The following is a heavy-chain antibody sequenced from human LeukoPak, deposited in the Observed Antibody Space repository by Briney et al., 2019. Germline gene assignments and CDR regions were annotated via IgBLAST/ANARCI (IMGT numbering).Heavy chain of an antibody. V-gene: IGHV5-51*01. CDR2: IYPGDSDT. Sequence: GESLKISCKGSGYSFTNYWIGWVRQLPGKGLEWMGIIYPGDSDTRYSPSFQGQVTISADKSISTAYLQWSSLKASDTAMYYCARLVDTSMARFDYWGQGTPVTVSS. J-gene: IGHJ4*02. CDR1: GYSFTNYW. D-gene: IGHD5-18*01. CDR3: ARLVDTSMARFDY.